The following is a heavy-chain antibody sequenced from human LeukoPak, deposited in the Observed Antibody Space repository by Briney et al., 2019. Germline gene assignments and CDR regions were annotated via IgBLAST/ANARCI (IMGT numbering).Heavy chain of an antibody. CDR2: IYSGGST. Sequence: GGSLRLSCAASGFTVSSNYMSWVRQAPGKGLEWVSVIYSGGSTYYADSVKGRFTISRDNSKNTLYLQMNSLRAEDTAVYYCARLGYGGKGYFDYWGQGTLVTVSS. V-gene: IGHV3-66*01. CDR1: GFTVSSNY. CDR3: ARLGYGGKGYFDY. J-gene: IGHJ4*02. D-gene: IGHD4-23*01.